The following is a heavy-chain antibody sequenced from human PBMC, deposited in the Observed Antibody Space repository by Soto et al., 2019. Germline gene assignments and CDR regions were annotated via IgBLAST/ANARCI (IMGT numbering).Heavy chain of an antibody. J-gene: IGHJ6*02. D-gene: IGHD6-13*01. Sequence: SETLSLTCTVSGGSISSGTYYWSWIRQPPGKGLEWIGYIYYSGSTNYNPSLKSRVTISVDTSKNQFSLKLSSVTAADTAVYYCASRRAAAGRDYYGMDVWGQGTTVNVSS. CDR3: ASRRAAAGRDYYGMDV. CDR2: IYYSGST. V-gene: IGHV4-61*01. CDR1: GGSISSGTYY.